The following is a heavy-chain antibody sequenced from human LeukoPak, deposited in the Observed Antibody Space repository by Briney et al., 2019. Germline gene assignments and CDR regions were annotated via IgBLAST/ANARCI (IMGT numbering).Heavy chain of an antibody. CDR2: IIPIFGTA. CDR3: ARTHCSGGSCYSEGFDP. D-gene: IGHD2-15*01. Sequence: SVKVSCKASGGTFSSYAISWVRQAPGQGLEWMGGIIPIFGTANYAQKFQGRVTITTDESTSTAYMELSSLRSEDTAVYYCARTHCSGGSCYSEGFDPWGQGTLVTVPS. CDR1: GGTFSSYA. J-gene: IGHJ5*02. V-gene: IGHV1-69*05.